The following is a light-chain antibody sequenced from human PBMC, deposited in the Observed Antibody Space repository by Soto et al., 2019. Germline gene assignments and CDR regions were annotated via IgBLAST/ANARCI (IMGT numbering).Light chain of an antibody. V-gene: IGLV2-14*01. CDR3: SSYTTISTVL. Sequence: QSALTQPASVSGSPGQSITISCTGSSSDVGRYNYVSWFQQLPGEAPKLIIYEVINRPSGVSSRFSGSESGNTASLTISGLQAEDEGDYYCSSYTTISTVLFGGGTKVTVL. J-gene: IGLJ3*02. CDR2: EVI. CDR1: SSDVGRYNY.